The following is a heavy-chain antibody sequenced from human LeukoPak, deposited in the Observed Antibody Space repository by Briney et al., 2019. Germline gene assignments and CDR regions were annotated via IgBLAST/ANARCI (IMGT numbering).Heavy chain of an antibody. J-gene: IGHJ4*02. CDR1: GFTFSSYG. CDR2: LSYDGSNK. Sequence: GGSLRLSCAASGFTFSSYGMHWVRQAPGKGLEWVAVLSYDGSNKYYADSVKGRFTISRDSSKNTLYLQMNSLRAEDTAVYYCAKDRGVYGNFDYWGQGTLVTVSS. V-gene: IGHV3-30*18. CDR3: AKDRGVYGNFDY. D-gene: IGHD4-17*01.